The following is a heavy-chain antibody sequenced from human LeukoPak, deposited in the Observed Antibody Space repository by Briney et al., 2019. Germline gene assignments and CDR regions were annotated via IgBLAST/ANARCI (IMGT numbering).Heavy chain of an antibody. CDR3: ARDSGYSYGYFYYYYYGMDV. D-gene: IGHD5-18*01. CDR1: GFTFSSYG. J-gene: IGHJ6*02. Sequence: GRSLRLSCAASGFTFSSYGMHWVRQAPGKGLEWVAVIWYDGSNKYYADSVKGRFTISRDNSKNTLYLQMNCLRAEDTAVYYCARDSGYSYGYFYYYYYGMDVWGQGTTVTVSS. CDR2: IWYDGSNK. V-gene: IGHV3-33*01.